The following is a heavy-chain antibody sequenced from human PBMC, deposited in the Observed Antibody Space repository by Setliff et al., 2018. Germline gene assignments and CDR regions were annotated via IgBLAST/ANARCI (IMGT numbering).Heavy chain of an antibody. CDR1: GDSISSRRNY. V-gene: IGHV4-61*09. J-gene: IGHJ6*03. CDR3: ARMSGFQYIDV. D-gene: IGHD3-3*01. CDR2: IYTSWST. Sequence: PSETLSLTCTVSGDSISSRRNYWGWFRQPAGKELEWIRQIYTSWSTNYNPSLKSRVTISLDTSKNQFSLSLTSVTAEDTAVYYCARMSGFQYIDVWDKGTTVTAP.